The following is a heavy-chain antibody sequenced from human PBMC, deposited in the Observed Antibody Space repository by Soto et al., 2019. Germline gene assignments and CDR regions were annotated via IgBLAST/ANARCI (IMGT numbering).Heavy chain of an antibody. J-gene: IGHJ6*02. CDR1: GFAFNNYG. CDR2: ISKSDYT. V-gene: IGHV3-21*01. Sequence: GGSLRLSCTVSGFAFNNYGINWVRQAPGKGLEWVSSISKSDYTYYSDSVKGRFTISRDNAKNSVSLQMNTLRVEDTAVYYCARERVAGSYYYYGMDVWGQGTTVTVSS. CDR3: ARERVAGSYYYYGMDV. D-gene: IGHD3-3*01.